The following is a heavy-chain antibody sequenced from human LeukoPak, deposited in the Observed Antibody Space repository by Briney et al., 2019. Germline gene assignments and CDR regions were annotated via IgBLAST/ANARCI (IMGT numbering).Heavy chain of an antibody. D-gene: IGHD3-10*01. CDR1: GFTFSKYY. J-gene: IGHJ5*02. Sequence: PGGSLRLSCAASGFTFSKYYMSWIRQAPGTGLEWISYIVSSGGTTSYADSVQGRFTISSDDAKNSLYLQMNSLRAEDTAVYYCAGGYGSGSYSAWGQGIPVTVSS. CDR2: IVSSGGTT. CDR3: AGGYGSGSYSA. V-gene: IGHV3-11*01.